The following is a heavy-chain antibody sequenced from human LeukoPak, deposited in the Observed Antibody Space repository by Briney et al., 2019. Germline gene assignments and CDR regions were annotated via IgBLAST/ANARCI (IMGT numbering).Heavy chain of an antibody. CDR2: IYYSGTT. D-gene: IGHD1-26*01. V-gene: IGHV4-39*01. CDR3: VRGVYSGSYYYQFDY. Sequence: SETLSLTCTVSGGSISSSSYYWGWIRQPPGKGLEWIGSIYYSGTTYYNPSLKSRVTTSVDTSKNQFSLRLSSVTAADTAVYYCVRGVYSGSYYYQFDYWGQGTLVTVFS. CDR1: GGSISSSSYY. J-gene: IGHJ4*02.